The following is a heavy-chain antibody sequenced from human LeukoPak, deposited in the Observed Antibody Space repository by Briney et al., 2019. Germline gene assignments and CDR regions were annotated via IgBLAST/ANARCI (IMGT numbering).Heavy chain of an antibody. CDR3: ARVGWVSSGFYYYYYTDV. J-gene: IGHJ6*03. V-gene: IGHV4-59*01. CDR1: GGSISSYY. D-gene: IGHD3-10*01. Sequence: PSETLSLTCTVSGGSISSYYWSWIRQPPGKGLEWIGYIYYSGSTNYNPSLKSRVTISVDTSKNQFSLKLSSVTAADTAVYYCARVGWVSSGFYYYYYTDVWGKGTTVTVSS. CDR2: IYYSGST.